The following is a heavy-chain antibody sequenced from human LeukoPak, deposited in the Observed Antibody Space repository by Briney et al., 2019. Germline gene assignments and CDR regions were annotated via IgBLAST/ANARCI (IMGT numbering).Heavy chain of an antibody. Sequence: ASVKVSCKVSGYTLTELSMHWVRQAPGKGLEWMGGFDPEDGETIYAQKFQGRVTMTEDTSTDTAYMELSSLRSEDTAVYYRATVHCSGGSCYSVKDAFDIWGQGTMVTVSS. J-gene: IGHJ3*02. CDR1: GYTLTELS. V-gene: IGHV1-24*01. D-gene: IGHD2-15*01. CDR2: FDPEDGET. CDR3: ATVHCSGGSCYSVKDAFDI.